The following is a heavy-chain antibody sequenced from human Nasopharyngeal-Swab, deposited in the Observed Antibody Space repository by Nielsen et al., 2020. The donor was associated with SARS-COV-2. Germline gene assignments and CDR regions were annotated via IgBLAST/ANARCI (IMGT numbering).Heavy chain of an antibody. CDR1: GFTFSSYG. CDR3: AREKWELGGFDY. D-gene: IGHD1-26*01. Sequence: GGSLRLSCAASGFTFSSYGMHWVRQAPGKGPEWVAVIWYDGSNKYYADSVKGRFTISRDNSKNTLYLQMNSLRAEDTAVYYCAREKWELGGFDYWGQGTLVTVSS. V-gene: IGHV3-33*01. CDR2: IWYDGSNK. J-gene: IGHJ4*02.